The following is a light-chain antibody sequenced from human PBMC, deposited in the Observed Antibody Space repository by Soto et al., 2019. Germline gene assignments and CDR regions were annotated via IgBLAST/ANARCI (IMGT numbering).Light chain of an antibody. V-gene: IGKV1-5*01. Sequence: DIQMTQSPSTLSASVGDRVTITCRASQSISRWLAWYQQKPGEAPNLLIHDGFSLESGVPSRFSGSGSGTEFTLTITSLQPDDFATYYCQQYHTSWTFGQGTRVEI. CDR1: QSISRW. CDR2: DGF. CDR3: QQYHTSWT. J-gene: IGKJ1*01.